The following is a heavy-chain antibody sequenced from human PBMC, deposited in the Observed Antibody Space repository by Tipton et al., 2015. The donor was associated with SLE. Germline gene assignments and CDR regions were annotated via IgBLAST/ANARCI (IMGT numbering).Heavy chain of an antibody. Sequence: TLSLTCAVYGGSFSGYYWGWIRQPPGKGLEWIGEINHSGGTNYNPSLKSRVTISVDTSKNQFSLKLSSVTAADTAVYYCARAPGLDRDYYYYGMDVWGQGTSVTVSS. V-gene: IGHV4-34*01. CDR1: GGSFSGYY. D-gene: IGHD3/OR15-3a*01. CDR2: INHSGGT. J-gene: IGHJ6*02. CDR3: ARAPGLDRDYYYYGMDV.